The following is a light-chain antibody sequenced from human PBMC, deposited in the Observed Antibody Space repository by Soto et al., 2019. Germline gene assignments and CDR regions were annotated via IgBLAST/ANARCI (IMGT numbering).Light chain of an antibody. V-gene: IGKV3-20*01. J-gene: IGKJ1*01. CDR2: GAS. CDR3: QQYGSSRT. Sequence: EIVLTQSPGTLSLSPGARAILSCRARQSVSSSYLVWYQQKPGQAPRLLIYGASSRATGIPDRFSGSGSGTDFTLTISRLEPEDFAVYYCQQYGSSRTFGQGTKV. CDR1: QSVSSSY.